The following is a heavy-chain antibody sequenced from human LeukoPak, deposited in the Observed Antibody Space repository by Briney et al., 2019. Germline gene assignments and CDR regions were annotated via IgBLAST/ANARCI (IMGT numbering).Heavy chain of an antibody. CDR3: ARESQYSSGWYYFDY. D-gene: IGHD6-19*01. V-gene: IGHV3-53*01. J-gene: IGHJ4*02. Sequence: PGGSLRLSRTGSGFNVSSDYMSWVRQAPGKGLEWVSVMQSGGTTYYADSVKGRFTISKDNSKNTLYLEMNSLRAEDTAVYYCARESQYSSGWYYFDYWGQGTLVTVSA. CDR2: MQSGGTT. CDR1: GFNVSSDY.